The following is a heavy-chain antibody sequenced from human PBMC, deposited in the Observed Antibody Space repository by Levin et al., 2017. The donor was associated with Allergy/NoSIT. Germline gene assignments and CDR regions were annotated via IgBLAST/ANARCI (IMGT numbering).Heavy chain of an antibody. CDR1: GFTFSSYG. CDR3: AKESGSSGWLPWARGSYPHYFDY. D-gene: IGHD6-19*01. Sequence: PGGSLRLSCAASGFTFSSYGMHWVRQAPGKGLEWVAVISYDGSNKYYADSVKGRFTISRDNSKNTLYLQMNSLRAEDTAVYYCAKESGSSGWLPWARGSYPHYFDYWGQGTLVTVSS. CDR2: ISYDGSNK. J-gene: IGHJ4*02. V-gene: IGHV3-30*18.